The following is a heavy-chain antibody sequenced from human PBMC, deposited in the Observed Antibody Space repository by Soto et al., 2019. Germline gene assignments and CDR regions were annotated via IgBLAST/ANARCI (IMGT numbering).Heavy chain of an antibody. J-gene: IGHJ6*01. CDR1: GFTFSSYG. Sequence: QVQLVESGGGVVHPGRSLRLSCAASGFTFSSYGMHWVRQAPGKGLEWVAVISYDGSNKYYADSVKGRFTISRDNSKNKLYLQMNSGRAEDTAVYYCAKDTRDIVVVPAAMMYYYGMDVWGQGTTVTVSS. CDR2: ISYDGSNK. CDR3: AKDTRDIVVVPAAMMYYYGMDV. V-gene: IGHV3-30*18. D-gene: IGHD2-2*01.